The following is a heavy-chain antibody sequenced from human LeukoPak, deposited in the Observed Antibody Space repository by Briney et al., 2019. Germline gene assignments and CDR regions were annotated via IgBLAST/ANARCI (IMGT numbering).Heavy chain of an antibody. CDR3: VKDKTSGSYYYMDV. CDR1: GFTFGDYA. CDR2: ISWNRDSI. Sequence: GGSLRLSCVASGFTFGDYAMHWVRQAPGKGLEWVSGISWNRDSIGYADSVKGRFTISRDNAKNSLYLQMNSLRPEDTALYYCVKDKTSGSYYYMDVWGKGTTVTVSS. J-gene: IGHJ6*03. V-gene: IGHV3-9*01. D-gene: IGHD3-22*01.